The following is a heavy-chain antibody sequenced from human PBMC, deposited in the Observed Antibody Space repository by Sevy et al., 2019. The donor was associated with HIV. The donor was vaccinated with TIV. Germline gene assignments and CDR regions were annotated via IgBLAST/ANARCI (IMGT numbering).Heavy chain of an antibody. CDR2: INQDESTK. J-gene: IGHJ1*01. Sequence: GGSLRLSCVASGFTFSSYWMSWVRQTPEKGLEWVANINQDESTKNYVASVKGRFTISRDNGRNSLYLQMNSLTVEDTAVYYCASAFTMPTNRWGQGTLVTVSS. CDR1: GFTFSSYW. CDR3: ASAFTMPTNR. D-gene: IGHD3-3*01. V-gene: IGHV3-7*01.